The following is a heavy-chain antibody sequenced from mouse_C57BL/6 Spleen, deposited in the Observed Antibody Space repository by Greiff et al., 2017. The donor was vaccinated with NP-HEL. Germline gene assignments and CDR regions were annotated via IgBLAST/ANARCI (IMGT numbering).Heavy chain of an antibody. CDR3: ARCYGYEDAMDY. J-gene: IGHJ4*01. CDR2: IYPRSGNT. Sequence: VQLQESGAELARPGASVKLSCKASGYTFTSYGISWVKQRTGQGLEWIGEIYPRSGNTNYNEKFKGKATLTADKSSSTAYMELRSLTSEESAVYVGARCYGYEDAMDYWGQGTSVTVSS. CDR1: GYTFTSYG. V-gene: IGHV1-81*01. D-gene: IGHD2-2*01.